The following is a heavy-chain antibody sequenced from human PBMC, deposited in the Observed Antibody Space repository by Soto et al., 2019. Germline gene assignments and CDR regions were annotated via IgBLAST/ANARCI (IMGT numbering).Heavy chain of an antibody. CDR3: AKKEGTNTWGRAIEY. Sequence: VQLVESGGDVVQPGRSLRLSCAASGFSFSSYGMHWVRQAPGKGLEWVAVISSDGKIKYFADSVRDRFTISRDNSNNILYLQMNSLRAEDTAMYYCAKKEGTNTWGRAIEYWGQGTLVTVSS. J-gene: IGHJ4*02. V-gene: IGHV3-30*18. D-gene: IGHD2-8*01. CDR2: ISSDGKIK. CDR1: GFSFSSYG.